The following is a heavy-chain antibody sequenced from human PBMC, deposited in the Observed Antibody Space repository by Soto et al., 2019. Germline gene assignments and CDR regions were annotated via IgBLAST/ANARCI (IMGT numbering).Heavy chain of an antibody. J-gene: IGHJ4*02. V-gene: IGHV3-48*02. CDR3: ARLPTVTTTDFDY. D-gene: IGHD4-17*01. CDR2: ISSSSSTI. CDR1: GFTFSTYS. Sequence: EVQLVESGGGLVQPGGSLRLSCAASGFTFSTYSMNWVRQAPGKGLEWVSYISSSSSTIYYADSVKGRFTISRDNAKNSLYLQMNSLRDEDTAVYYCARLPTVTTTDFDYWGQGTLVTVSS.